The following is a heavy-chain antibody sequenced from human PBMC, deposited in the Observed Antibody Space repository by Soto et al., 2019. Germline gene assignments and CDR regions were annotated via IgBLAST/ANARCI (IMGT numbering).Heavy chain of an antibody. Sequence: TLSLTCTVSGGSIGIGGYYWRWIRQHPGKGLEWIGYIYYSGSTYYNPSLKSRVTISVDTSKNQFSLKLSSVTAADTDVYYCARAPKVRGSSQTRPDFWGQGTLVTVSP. J-gene: IGHJ4*02. D-gene: IGHD6-6*01. CDR2: IYYSGST. V-gene: IGHV4-31*03. CDR3: ARAPKVRGSSQTRPDF. CDR1: GGSIGIGGYY.